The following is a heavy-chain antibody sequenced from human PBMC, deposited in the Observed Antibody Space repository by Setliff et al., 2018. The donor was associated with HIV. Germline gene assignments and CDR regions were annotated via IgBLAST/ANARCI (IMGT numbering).Heavy chain of an antibody. D-gene: IGHD3-9*01. J-gene: IGHJ4*02. V-gene: IGHV4-34*01. CDR2: INHSGST. CDR3: AAPRGMSTILVY. Sequence: LSLTCAVYGGSLSGYHWSWIRQSPGKGLEWIGEINHSGSTSYNPSLKSRVIISIDTSKKQFSLKLTSVTAADTATDYCAAPRGMSTILVYWGQGSLVTVSS. CDR1: GGSLSGYH.